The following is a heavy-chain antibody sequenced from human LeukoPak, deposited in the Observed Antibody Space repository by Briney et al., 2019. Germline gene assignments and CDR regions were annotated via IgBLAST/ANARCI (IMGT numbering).Heavy chain of an antibody. CDR1: GGSISSSSYY. V-gene: IGHV4-61*02. CDR2: IYTSGST. D-gene: IGHD2-2*01. Sequence: SETLSLTCTVSGGSISSSSYYWSWIRQPAGKGLEWIGRIYTSGSTNYNPSLKSRVTMSVDTSKNQFSLKLSSVTAADTAVYYCARIVIAAQYYFDYWGQGTLVTVSS. J-gene: IGHJ4*02. CDR3: ARIVIAAQYYFDY.